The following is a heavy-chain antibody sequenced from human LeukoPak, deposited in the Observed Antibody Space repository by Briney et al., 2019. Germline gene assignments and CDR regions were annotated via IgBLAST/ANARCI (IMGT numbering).Heavy chain of an antibody. D-gene: IGHD3-10*01. CDR1: GFTLSNYA. V-gene: IGHV3-30*03. J-gene: IGHJ4*02. CDR2: ISTDGKDK. Sequence: PGGSLRLSCAASGFTLSNYAMHWVRQAPGKGLEWVTVISTDGKDKKYADSVKGRFAISRDNSKNTLDLQMNGLRAEDTAVYYCASSRQEIWFGESYYFDYWGQGTLVTVSS. CDR3: ASSRQEIWFGESYYFDY.